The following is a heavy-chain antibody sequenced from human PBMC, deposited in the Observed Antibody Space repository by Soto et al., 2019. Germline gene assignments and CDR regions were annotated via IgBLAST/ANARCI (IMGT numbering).Heavy chain of an antibody. CDR3: ARAQGSGFLVS. J-gene: IGHJ4*02. Sequence: QVQLQESGPGLVKPSQTLSLTCTVSGGSISSCDYYWSWIRQPPGKGLEWIGYIYYSGSTYYNPSLNSRVTKSVDTSKNQCSLKLSSVTAADTDVYYIARAQGSGFLVSWGQGTLVTVSS. V-gene: IGHV4-30-4*01. D-gene: IGHD3-10*01. CDR2: IYYSGST. CDR1: GGSISSCDYY.